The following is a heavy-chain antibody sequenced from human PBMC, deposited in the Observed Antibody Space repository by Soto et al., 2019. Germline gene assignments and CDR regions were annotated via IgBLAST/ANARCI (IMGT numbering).Heavy chain of an antibody. Sequence: GGSLGLSCAASGFTFSSYAMSWVRQAPGKGLEWVSAISGSGGSTYYADSVKGRFTISRDNSKNTLYLQMNSLRAEDTAVYYCAKDKGSSGYFDYWGKGTLVTVSS. D-gene: IGHD6-19*01. CDR2: ISGSGGST. CDR3: AKDKGSSGYFDY. J-gene: IGHJ4*02. V-gene: IGHV3-23*01. CDR1: GFTFSSYA.